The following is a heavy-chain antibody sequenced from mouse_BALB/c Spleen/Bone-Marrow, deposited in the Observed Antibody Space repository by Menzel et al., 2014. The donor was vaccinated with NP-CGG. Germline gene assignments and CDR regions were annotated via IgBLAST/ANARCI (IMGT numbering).Heavy chain of an antibody. CDR3: ASSLFRRPLVY. Sequence: EVMLVESGGGLVQPGGSLRLSCATSGITFTDYYMSWVRQPPGKALEWLGFIRNKANAYTTENRASVKARLTISRDNSQSILYLQMNILRAEVSATYYSASSLFRRPLVYWIQGTPATISS. V-gene: IGHV7-3*02. CDR2: IRNKANAYTT. CDR1: GITFTDYY. D-gene: IGHD6-1*01. J-gene: IGHJ4*01.